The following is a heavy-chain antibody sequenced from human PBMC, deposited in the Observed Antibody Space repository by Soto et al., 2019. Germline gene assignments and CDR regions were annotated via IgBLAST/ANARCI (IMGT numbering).Heavy chain of an antibody. CDR2: INPSSGRT. J-gene: IGHJ6*02. D-gene: IGHD2-15*01. CDR3: GRDHNFGFILYAMDV. V-gene: IGHV1-46*01. CDR1: GYTFTSYS. Sequence: GASVKVSCKASGYTFTSYSMHWVRQAPGQGLEWMGIINPSSGRTSYAQNFQGRVTMTSDTSTSIVYMEMSSLKSEDTAVYYCGRDHNFGFILYAMDVWGQGTTVTVSS.